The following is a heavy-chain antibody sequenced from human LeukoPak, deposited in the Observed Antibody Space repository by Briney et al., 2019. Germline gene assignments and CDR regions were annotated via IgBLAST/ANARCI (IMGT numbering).Heavy chain of an antibody. CDR3: GRDPNGDYVGAFEF. Sequence: GGSLRLSCAGSGFTFSTFAMTWVRRAPGKGLEWLSSITGSSSTTYYADSVKGRFSISRDNSRNTLYLHMNTLRADDTAVYYCGRDPNGDYVGAFEFWGQGTAVTVSS. V-gene: IGHV3-23*01. J-gene: IGHJ3*01. D-gene: IGHD4-17*01. CDR2: ITGSSSTT. CDR1: GFTFSTFA.